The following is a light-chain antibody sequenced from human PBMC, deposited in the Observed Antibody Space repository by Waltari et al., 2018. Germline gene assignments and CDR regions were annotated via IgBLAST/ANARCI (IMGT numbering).Light chain of an antibody. Sequence: DIQMTQSPSSLSASVGDRVTITCRASRSISNWLAWYQQKPGKAPILLIYKASILKSGVPSRFSGSGSGTQFTLTISSLQPGDFATYYCQQYNTYSSFGQGTKLEIK. CDR1: RSISNW. V-gene: IGKV1-5*03. CDR3: QQYNTYSS. J-gene: IGKJ2*01. CDR2: KAS.